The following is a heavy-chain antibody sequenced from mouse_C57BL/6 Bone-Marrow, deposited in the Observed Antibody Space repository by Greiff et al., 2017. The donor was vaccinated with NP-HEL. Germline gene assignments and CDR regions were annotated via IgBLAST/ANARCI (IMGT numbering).Heavy chain of an antibody. V-gene: IGHV5-6*01. J-gene: IGHJ4*01. CDR2: ISSGGSYT. CDR1: GFTFSSYG. CDR3: ARPPITTVVANAMDY. D-gene: IGHD1-1*01. Sequence: EVNVVESGGDLVKPGGSLKLSCAASGFTFSSYGMSWVRQTPDKRLEWVATISSGGSYTYYPDSVKGRFTISRDNAKNTLYLQMSSLKSEDTAMYYCARPPITTVVANAMDYWGQGTSVTVSS.